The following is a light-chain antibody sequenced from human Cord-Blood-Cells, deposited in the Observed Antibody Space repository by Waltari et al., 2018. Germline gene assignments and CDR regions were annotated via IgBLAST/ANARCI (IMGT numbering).Light chain of an antibody. V-gene: IGLV1-40*01. Sequence: QSVLTQPPSVSGAPGQRVTISCTGRSSNIGAGYDVHWYQQLPGTAPKLLIYGNSKPPAGVPVRFSGSKSGTSASLAITGLQAEDEADYYCQSYDSSLGSSVFGGGTKLTVL. CDR2: GNS. J-gene: IGLJ3*02. CDR1: SSNIGAGYD. CDR3: QSYDSSLGSSV.